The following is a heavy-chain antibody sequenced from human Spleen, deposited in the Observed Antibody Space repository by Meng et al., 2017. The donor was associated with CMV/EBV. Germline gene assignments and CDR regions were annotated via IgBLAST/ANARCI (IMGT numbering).Heavy chain of an antibody. V-gene: IGHV4-61*01. Sequence: SETLSLTCTVSGGSVSSGSYCWSWIRQPPGMGLEWIGYIYYTGSTKYNPSLNSRVTISVDTSKNQFSLKLSSVTAADTAVYYCAGASSSFSYHYYDMDVWGQGTTVTVSS. D-gene: IGHD6-6*01. CDR2: IYYTGST. CDR1: GGSVSSGSYC. J-gene: IGHJ6*02. CDR3: AGASSSFSYHYYDMDV.